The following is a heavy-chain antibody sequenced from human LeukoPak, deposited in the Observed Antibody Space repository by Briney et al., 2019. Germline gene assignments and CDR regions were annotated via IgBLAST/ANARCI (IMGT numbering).Heavy chain of an antibody. CDR1: GGSMSSYS. J-gene: IGHJ4*02. Sequence: SETLSLTCTVSGGSMSSYSWTWIRQPPGEGLEWIGFIYYSGSTNYNPSLKSRVTISVDTSKNQFSLKVNSVTAADTAVYYCARHRTSGWGLDFWAQRTLVTVSS. D-gene: IGHD6-19*01. V-gene: IGHV4-59*08. CDR3: ARHRTSGWGLDF. CDR2: IYYSGST.